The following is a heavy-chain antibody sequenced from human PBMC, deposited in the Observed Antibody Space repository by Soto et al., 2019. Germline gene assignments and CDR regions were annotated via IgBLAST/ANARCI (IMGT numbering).Heavy chain of an antibody. V-gene: IGHV3-11*06. J-gene: IGHJ6*02. CDR2: ISSSSSYI. CDR1: GFTFSDYY. D-gene: IGHD3-3*01. Sequence: GGSLRLSCAASGFTFSDYYMSWIRQAPGKGLEWVSSISSSSSYIYYADSVKGRFTISRDNAKNSLYLQMNSLRAEDTAVYYRARDLSLRFLEWPSDYGMDVWGQGTTVTVSS. CDR3: ARDLSLRFLEWPSDYGMDV.